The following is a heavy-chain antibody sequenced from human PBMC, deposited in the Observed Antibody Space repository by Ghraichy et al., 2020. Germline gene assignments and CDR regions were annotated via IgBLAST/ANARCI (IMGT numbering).Heavy chain of an antibody. CDR1: GGSFSGYY. D-gene: IGHD3-10*01. Sequence: SQTLSLTCAVYGGSFSGYYWSWIRQPPGKGLEWIGEINHSGSTNYNPSLKSRVTISVDTSKNQFSLKLSSVTAADTAVYYCARGHRGSMVRGVITYYYYYGMDVWGQGTTVTVSS. CDR2: INHSGST. CDR3: ARGHRGSMVRGVITYYYYYGMDV. V-gene: IGHV4-34*01. J-gene: IGHJ6*02.